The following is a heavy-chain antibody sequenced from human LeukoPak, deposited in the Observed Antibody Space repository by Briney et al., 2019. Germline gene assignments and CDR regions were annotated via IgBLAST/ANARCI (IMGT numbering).Heavy chain of an antibody. CDR3: ARESLVSGTTRGNYYYYGMDV. CDR1: GFTFSSYS. V-gene: IGHV3-21*01. J-gene: IGHJ6*02. D-gene: IGHD1-7*01. Sequence: GGSLRLSCAASGFTFSSYSMNWVRQAPGKGLEWVSSISSSSSYIYYADSVKGRFTISRDNAKNSLYLQMNSLRAEDTAVYFCARESLVSGTTRGNYYYYGMDVWGRGTTVTVSS. CDR2: ISSSSSYI.